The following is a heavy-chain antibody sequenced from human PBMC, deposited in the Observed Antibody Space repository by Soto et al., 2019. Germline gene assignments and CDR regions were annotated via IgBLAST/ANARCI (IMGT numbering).Heavy chain of an antibody. J-gene: IGHJ4*02. CDR1: GGSISSYY. V-gene: IGHV4-59*01. CDR3: ARASGSSGYYYGIDY. Sequence: SETLSLTCTVSGGSISSYYWSWIRQAPGKGLEWIGYIYYSGSTNYNPSLKSRVTISVDTSKNQFSLKLSSVTAADTAVYYCARASGSSGYYYGIDYWGQGTLVTVSS. D-gene: IGHD3-22*01. CDR2: IYYSGST.